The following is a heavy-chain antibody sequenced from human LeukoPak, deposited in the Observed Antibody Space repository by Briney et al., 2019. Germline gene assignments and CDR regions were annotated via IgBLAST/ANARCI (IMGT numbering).Heavy chain of an antibody. CDR3: ARQYNSGSFDP. CDR2: IYYSGTT. CDR1: GGSFSGYY. D-gene: IGHD6-19*01. J-gene: IGHJ5*02. V-gene: IGHV4-34*01. Sequence: KPSETLSLTCAVYGGSFSGYYWSWIRQPPGKGLERIGSIYYSGTTSYNPSLKSRVTISVDTSKNQFSLKLTSVTAADTAVYYCARQYNSGSFDPWGQGTLVTVSS.